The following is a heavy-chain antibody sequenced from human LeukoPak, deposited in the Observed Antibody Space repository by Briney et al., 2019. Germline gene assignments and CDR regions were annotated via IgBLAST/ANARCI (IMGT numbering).Heavy chain of an antibody. CDR1: GGSFSGYY. CDR3: ARHIGGRYYYYYMDV. CDR2: IYHSGST. V-gene: IGHV4-34*01. D-gene: IGHD2-21*01. J-gene: IGHJ6*03. Sequence: SETLSLTCAVYGGSFSGYYWGWIRQPPGKGLEWIGGIYHSGSTYYNPSLKSRVTISVDTSKNQFSLKLSSVTAADTAVYYCARHIGGRYYYYYMDVWGKGTTVTISS.